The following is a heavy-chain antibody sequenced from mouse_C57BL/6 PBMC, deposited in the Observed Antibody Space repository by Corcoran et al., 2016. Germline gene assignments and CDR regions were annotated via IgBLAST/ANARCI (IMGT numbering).Heavy chain of an antibody. CDR1: GYTFTTYG. J-gene: IGHJ3*01. CDR2: INTYSGVP. D-gene: IGHD2-4*01. Sequence: QIQLVQSGPELKKPGETVKISCKASGYTFTTYGMSWVKQAPGKGLKWMGWINTYSGVPTYADDFKGRFAFSLETSASTAYLQINNLKNEDTATYFCARGNYDYDGGFAYWGQGTLVTVSA. CDR3: ARGNYDYDGGFAY. V-gene: IGHV9-3*01.